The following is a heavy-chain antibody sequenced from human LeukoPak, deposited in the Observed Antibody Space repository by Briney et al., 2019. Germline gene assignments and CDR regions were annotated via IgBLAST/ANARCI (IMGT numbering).Heavy chain of an antibody. CDR3: AREWRYYDSSGYYDY. CDR1: GFTFNAYG. CDR2: ISSSSTYI. Sequence: KAGESLRLSCAASGFTFNAYGMNWVRQAPGKGLEWVSSISSSSTYIYYADSVKGRFTISRDNAKNSLFLQMNSLRAEDTAVYYCAREWRYYDSSGYYDYWGQGTLVTVSS. J-gene: IGHJ4*02. D-gene: IGHD3-22*01. V-gene: IGHV3-21*01.